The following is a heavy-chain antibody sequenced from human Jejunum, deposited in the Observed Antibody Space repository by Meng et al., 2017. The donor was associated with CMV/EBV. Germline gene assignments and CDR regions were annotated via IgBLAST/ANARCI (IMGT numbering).Heavy chain of an antibody. CDR1: GFTFGSYH. Sequence: GFTFGSYHMIWVRQAPGRGLEWVSSISGASTYIYLADSVEGRFTISRDNAKNSVYLEMNSLRVEDTAVYYCTRAYDYGDPNWFDPWGQGTLVTVSS. D-gene: IGHD4/OR15-4a*01. CDR3: TRAYDYGDPNWFDP. CDR2: ISGASTYI. J-gene: IGHJ5*02. V-gene: IGHV3-21*06.